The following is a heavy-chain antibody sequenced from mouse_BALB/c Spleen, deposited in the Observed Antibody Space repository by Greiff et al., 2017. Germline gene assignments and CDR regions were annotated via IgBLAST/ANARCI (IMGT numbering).Heavy chain of an antibody. J-gene: IGHJ4*01. CDR3: ARDRGPLHYYAMDY. Sequence: DVKLVESGGGLVKPGGSLKLSCAASGFTFSSYAMSWVRQSPEKRLEWVAEISSGGSYTYYPDTVTGRFTISRDNAKNTLYLEMSSLRSEDTAMYYCARDRGPLHYYAMDYWGQGTSVTVSS. D-gene: IGHD3-1*01. CDR1: GFTFSSYA. CDR2: ISSGGSYT. V-gene: IGHV5-9-4*01.